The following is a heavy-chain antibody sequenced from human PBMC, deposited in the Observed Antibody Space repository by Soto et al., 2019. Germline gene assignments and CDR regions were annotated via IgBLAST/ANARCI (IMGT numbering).Heavy chain of an antibody. V-gene: IGHV4-59*01. J-gene: IGHJ6*03. CDR1: GGSISSYY. Sequence: PSETLSLTCTVSGGSISSYYWSWIRQPPGKGLEWIGYIYYSGSTNYNPSLKSRVTISVDTSKNQFSLKLSSVTAADTAVYYCARVAARPNYYYYYMDVWGKGTTVPVSS. CDR3: ARVAARPNYYYYYMDV. D-gene: IGHD6-6*01. CDR2: IYYSGST.